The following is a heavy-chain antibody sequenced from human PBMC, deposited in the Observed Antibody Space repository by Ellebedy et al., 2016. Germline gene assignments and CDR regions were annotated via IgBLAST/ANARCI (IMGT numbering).Heavy chain of an antibody. V-gene: IGHV3-23*01. CDR3: RHGHYADY. CDR2: ISAGSDNT. J-gene: IGHJ4*02. Sequence: GGSLRLSXAASGIGFSDFFMGWVRRAPGKGLEWVATISAGSDNTRFADSVKGRFTVSRDNSKNTVYLQMNNVRAEDTAVYYCRHGHYADYWGQGTLVTVSS. D-gene: IGHD3/OR15-3a*01. CDR1: GIGFSDFF.